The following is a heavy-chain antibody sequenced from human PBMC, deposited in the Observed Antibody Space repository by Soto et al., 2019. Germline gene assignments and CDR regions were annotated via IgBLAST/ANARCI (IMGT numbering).Heavy chain of an antibody. CDR1: GYTFSSHD. V-gene: IGHV1-8*01. D-gene: IGHD3-3*01. CDR3: ARGATADYDFWANPRGDWLDL. Sequence: QVQLVQSGAEVKRPGASVKVSCKASGYTFSSHDIIWVRQPAGQGLEWMGWMNPLKGLSKTTYLPNSRGRVVMTRDTFLSRAYLELSGLRSDDTAVYFCARGATADYDFWANPRGDWLDLWGQGTLLTVSS. J-gene: IGHJ5*02. CDR2: MNPLKGLSKT.